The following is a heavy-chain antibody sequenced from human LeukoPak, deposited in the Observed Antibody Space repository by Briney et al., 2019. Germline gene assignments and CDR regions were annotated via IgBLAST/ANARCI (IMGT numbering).Heavy chain of an antibody. V-gene: IGHV3-21*01. J-gene: IGHJ4*02. CDR3: ARDWGDGYNFPNFDY. CDR2: ISSSSSYI. CDR1: GFTFSSYS. Sequence: GGSLRLSCAASGFTFSSYSMNWVRQAPGKGLEWVSSISSSSSYIYYADSVKGRFTISRDNAKNSLYLQMNSLRAEDTAVYYCARDWGDGYNFPNFDYWGQGTLVTVSS. D-gene: IGHD5-24*01.